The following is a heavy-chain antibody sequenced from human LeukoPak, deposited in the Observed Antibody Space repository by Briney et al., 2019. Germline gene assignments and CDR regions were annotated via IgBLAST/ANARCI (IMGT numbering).Heavy chain of an antibody. CDR3: ARGDSATTTFDF. CDR2: IMPGGHI. Sequence: CVSFIMPGGHIDYTDSVKGRFIISRDSFKNTLSLQMNSLRVDDSAVYYCARGDSATTTFDFWGQGTLVTVSS. D-gene: IGHD4-17*01. V-gene: IGHV3-66*01. J-gene: IGHJ4*02.